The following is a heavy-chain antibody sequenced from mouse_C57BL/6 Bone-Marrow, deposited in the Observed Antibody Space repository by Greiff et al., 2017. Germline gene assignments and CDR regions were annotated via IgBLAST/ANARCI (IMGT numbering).Heavy chain of an antibody. J-gene: IGHJ3*01. V-gene: IGHV5-15*01. CDR1: GFTFSDYG. D-gene: IGHD2-4*01. CDR3: ARYDYSWFAY. CDR2: ISNLAYSI. Sequence: EVMLVESGGGLVQPGGSLKLSCAASGFTFSDYGMAWVRQAPRKGPEWVAFISNLAYSIYYADTVTGRFTISRENAKNTLYLEMSSLRSEDTAMYYCARYDYSWFAYWGQGTLVTVSA.